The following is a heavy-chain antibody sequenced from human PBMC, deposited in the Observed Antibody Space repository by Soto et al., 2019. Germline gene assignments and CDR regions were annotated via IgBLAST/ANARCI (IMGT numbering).Heavy chain of an antibody. J-gene: IGHJ4*02. CDR3: ARVSGWYHLDY. Sequence: QVQLVQSGAEEKKPGASVKVSCKASGYTFTNYAMHWVRQAPGQRLEWMGWINAGNGNTKYSQQFQGRVTITRDTSAGTAYMELSSLRSEDTAVYYCARVSGWYHLDYWGQGTLFTVSS. CDR1: GYTFTNYA. D-gene: IGHD6-19*01. CDR2: INAGNGNT. V-gene: IGHV1-3*05.